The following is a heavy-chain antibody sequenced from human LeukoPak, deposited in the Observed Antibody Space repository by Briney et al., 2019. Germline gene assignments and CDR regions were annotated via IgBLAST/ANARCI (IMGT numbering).Heavy chain of an antibody. CDR1: GGSISTYNW. CDR2: IFHSGIT. D-gene: IGHD5-12*01. J-gene: IGHJ3*02. V-gene: IGHV4-4*02. CDR3: ARDLGWDSGYAPTGAFDI. Sequence: SETLSLTCAVSGGSISTYNWWSWVRQPPGKGLEWIGEIFHSGITNYNPSLKSRVIMSVDKSKNQLSLELNSVTAADTAVYYCARDLGWDSGYAPTGAFDIWGQGTMVTVSS.